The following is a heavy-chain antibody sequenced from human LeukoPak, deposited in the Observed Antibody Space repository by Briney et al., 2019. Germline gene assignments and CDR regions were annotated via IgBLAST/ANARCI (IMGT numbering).Heavy chain of an antibody. J-gene: IGHJ3*02. Sequence: GGSLRLSYSASGLTFSLYSMHWVRQAPGKGLEYVSGISTNGGSTYYADSVKGRFTISRDNSKNTLCLQMSTLRAEDTSVYYCVTELGIGGFDIWGQGTMVTVSS. CDR1: GLTFSLYS. CDR2: ISTNGGST. D-gene: IGHD7-27*01. V-gene: IGHV3-64D*06. CDR3: VTELGIGGFDI.